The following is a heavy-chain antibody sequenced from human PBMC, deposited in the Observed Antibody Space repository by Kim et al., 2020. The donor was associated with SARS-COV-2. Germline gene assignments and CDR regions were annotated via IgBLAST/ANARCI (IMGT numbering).Heavy chain of an antibody. D-gene: IGHD3-10*01. CDR3: ARGGYYYGSGSGY. V-gene: IGHV4-34*01. J-gene: IGHJ4*02. Sequence: SNPSLKSRVTISVDTSKNQFSLKLSSVTAADTAVYYCARGGYYYGSGSGYWGQGTLVTVSS.